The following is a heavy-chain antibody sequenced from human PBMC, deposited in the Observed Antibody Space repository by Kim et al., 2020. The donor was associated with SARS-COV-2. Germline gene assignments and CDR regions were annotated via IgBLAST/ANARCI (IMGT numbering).Heavy chain of an antibody. CDR3: ARELMRSGWQSRFFDY. V-gene: IGHV1-69*13. J-gene: IGHJ4*02. CDR1: GGTFSSYA. CDR2: IIPIFGTA. D-gene: IGHD6-19*01. Sequence: SVKVSCKASGGTFSSYAISWVRQAPGQGLEWMGGIIPIFGTANYAQKFQGRVTITADESTSTAYMELSSLRSEDTAVYYCARELMRSGWQSRFFDYWGQGTLVTVSS.